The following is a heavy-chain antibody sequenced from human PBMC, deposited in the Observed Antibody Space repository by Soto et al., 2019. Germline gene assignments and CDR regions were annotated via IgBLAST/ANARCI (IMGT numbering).Heavy chain of an antibody. V-gene: IGHV1-24*01. J-gene: IGHJ5*02. Sequence: GASVKVSCKVSGYTLTELSMHWVRQAPGKGLEWMGGFDPEDGETIYAQKFQGRVTMTEDTSTDTAYMELSSLRSEDTAVYYCATWSAVISPAQGWFDPWGQGTLVTVSS. D-gene: IGHD3-3*01. CDR3: ATWSAVISPAQGWFDP. CDR1: GYTLTELS. CDR2: FDPEDGET.